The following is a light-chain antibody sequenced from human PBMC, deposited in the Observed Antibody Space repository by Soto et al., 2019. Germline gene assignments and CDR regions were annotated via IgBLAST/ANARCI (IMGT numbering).Light chain of an antibody. CDR2: DAS. Sequence: DIKMTQSPSILSASVGDRATITCRASQSIKKWLAWYQQKPGKAPNLLISDASTLHSGVPSRFSGSGSRTEFPLPIRGLQPPDFATYYCQQYNSLWTFGQGPKV. CDR3: QQYNSLWT. V-gene: IGKV1-5*01. CDR1: QSIKKW. J-gene: IGKJ1*01.